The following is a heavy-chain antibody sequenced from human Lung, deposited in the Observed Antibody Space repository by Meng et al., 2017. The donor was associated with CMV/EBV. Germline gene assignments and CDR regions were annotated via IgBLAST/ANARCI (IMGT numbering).Heavy chain of an antibody. CDR3: TRGRRMYSSSWLPFDY. V-gene: IGHV4-34*01. D-gene: IGHD6-13*01. Sequence: GGSFTAYYWTGIRQDPGKGLECIGESKHSGSSNYNPSLRSRVTISVDTSKKQFSLKVTSVTAADTAMYYCTRGRRMYSSSWLPFDYWGQGTLVTVSS. CDR2: SKHSGSS. CDR1: GGSFTAYY. J-gene: IGHJ4*02.